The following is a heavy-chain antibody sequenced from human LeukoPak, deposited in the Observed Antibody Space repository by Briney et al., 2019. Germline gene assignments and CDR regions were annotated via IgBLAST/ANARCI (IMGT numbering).Heavy chain of an antibody. CDR2: IDKKDKGYARAT. CDR3: TRDSGTYNWFDP. V-gene: IGHV3-73*01. CDR1: GFTFICSA. D-gene: IGHD1-26*01. Sequence: GGALRLSCAASGFTFICSAIHWVRQSSGKGLAWVGQIDKKDKGYARATAYAASAKGRFTISRDDSINTAYLQMKSLKTEDTALYYCTRDSGTYNWFDPWGQGTLVTVSS. J-gene: IGHJ5*02.